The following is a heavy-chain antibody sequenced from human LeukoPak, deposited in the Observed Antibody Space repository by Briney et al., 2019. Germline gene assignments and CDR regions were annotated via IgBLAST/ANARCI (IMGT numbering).Heavy chain of an antibody. Sequence: SETLSLTCTVSGGSIINYYWSWIRQPAGKGLEWIGRIYASGSTSYNPSLKSRVTISVDKSKKQFSLKLTSVTAADTAVYYCAREGRQDYVYFDYWGQGTLVTVSS. CDR3: AREGRQDYVYFDY. J-gene: IGHJ4*02. CDR2: IYASGST. CDR1: GGSIINYY. D-gene: IGHD4-17*01. V-gene: IGHV4-4*07.